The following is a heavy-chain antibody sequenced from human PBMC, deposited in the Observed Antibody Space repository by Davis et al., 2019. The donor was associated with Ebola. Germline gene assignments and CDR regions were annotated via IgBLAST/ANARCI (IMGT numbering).Heavy chain of an antibody. CDR3: ARDRVGSSSWYRFDY. CDR2: IIPIFGTA. Sequence: SVKVSCKASGGTFSSYAISWVRQAPGQGLEWMGGIIPIFGTANYAQKFQGRVTITADESTSTAYMELSSLRSEDTAVYYCARDRVGSSSWYRFDYWGQGTLVTVSS. D-gene: IGHD6-13*01. CDR1: GGTFSSYA. V-gene: IGHV1-69*13. J-gene: IGHJ4*02.